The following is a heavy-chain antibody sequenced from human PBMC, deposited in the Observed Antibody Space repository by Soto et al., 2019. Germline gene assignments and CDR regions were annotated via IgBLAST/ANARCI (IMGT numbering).Heavy chain of an antibody. J-gene: IGHJ4*02. CDR1: GFTFSSYA. V-gene: IGHV3-23*01. D-gene: IGHD3-10*01. CDR2: ISGSGDSK. Sequence: EVQLLESGGGLVQPGGSLRLSCAASGFTFSSYAMSWVRQAPGKGLELVSVISGSGDSKYYADSVKGRFTISRDNSKNTLYLQMNSLRVEDTAVYYCAKRAYGSDFDYWGQGTLVTVSS. CDR3: AKRAYGSDFDY.